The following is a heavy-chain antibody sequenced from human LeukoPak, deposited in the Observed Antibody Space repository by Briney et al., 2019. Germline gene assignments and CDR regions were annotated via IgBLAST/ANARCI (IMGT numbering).Heavy chain of an antibody. J-gene: IGHJ4*02. CDR3: AREGVGYYYDSSGYGKDY. CDR2: INPNSGGT. D-gene: IGHD3-22*01. CDR1: GYTFTGYY. Sequence: ASVKVSCKASGYTFTGYYMHWVRQAPGQGLEWMGWINPNSGGTNYAQKLQGRVTMTRDTSISTAYMELSRLRSDDTAVYYCAREGVGYYYDSSGYGKDYWGQGTLVTVSS. V-gene: IGHV1-2*02.